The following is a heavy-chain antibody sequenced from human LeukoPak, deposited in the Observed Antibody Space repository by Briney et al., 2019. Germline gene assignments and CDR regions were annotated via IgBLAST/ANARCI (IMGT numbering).Heavy chain of an antibody. CDR2: MNPISGNT. J-gene: IGHJ4*02. CDR3: ARVSQKRQLGFDY. D-gene: IGHD6-6*01. CDR1: GYTFTSYD. Sequence: ASVKVSCKASGYTFTSYDINWVRQATGQGLEWMGWMNPISGNTGYAQKFQGRVTITRNTSISTAYMELSSLRSEDTAVYYCARVSQKRQLGFDYWAREPWSPSPQ. V-gene: IGHV1-8*03.